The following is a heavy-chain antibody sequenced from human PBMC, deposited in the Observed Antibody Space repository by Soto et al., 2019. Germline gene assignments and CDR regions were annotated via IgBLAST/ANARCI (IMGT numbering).Heavy chain of an antibody. D-gene: IGHD2-15*01. CDR3: ARDRYCSGGSCYLGPGY. CDR2: IYSGGST. Sequence: GGSLRLSCAASGFTVSSNYMSWVRQAPGKGLEWVSVIYSGGSTYYADSVKGRFTISRDNSKNTLYLQMNSLRAEDTAVYYCARDRYCSGGSCYLGPGYWGQGTLVTVSS. CDR1: GFTVSSNY. V-gene: IGHV3-53*01. J-gene: IGHJ4*02.